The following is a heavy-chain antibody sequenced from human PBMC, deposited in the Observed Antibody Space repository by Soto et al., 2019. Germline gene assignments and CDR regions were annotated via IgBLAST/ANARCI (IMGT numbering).Heavy chain of an antibody. V-gene: IGHV3-21*01. D-gene: IGHD2-2*01. CDR1: GFPFSTYS. CDR3: TRVVHQLLSGWIDC. J-gene: IGHJ4*02. CDR2: ISSVSTYI. Sequence: GGSLRLSCAASGFPFSTYSMNWVRQAPGKGLEWVSTISSVSTYIYYADSLKGRFTVSRDNAKNSVYLQMNSLRAEDTAVYYCTRVVHQLLSGWIDCWGQGTPVTVSS.